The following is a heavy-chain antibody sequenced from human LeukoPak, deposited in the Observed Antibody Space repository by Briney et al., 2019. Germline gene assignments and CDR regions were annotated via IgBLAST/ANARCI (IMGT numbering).Heavy chain of an antibody. Sequence: SETLSLTCTVSGASISSGEYYWSWIRQPAGTGLEWIGRIYTSGSTNYNPSLKSRVTISVDTSKNQFSLKLSSVTAADTAVYYCASTPNYYDSSGYYEQENWFDPWGQGTLVTVSS. J-gene: IGHJ5*02. CDR2: IYTSGST. CDR1: GASISSGEYY. CDR3: ASTPNYYDSSGYYEQENWFDP. D-gene: IGHD3-22*01. V-gene: IGHV4-61*02.